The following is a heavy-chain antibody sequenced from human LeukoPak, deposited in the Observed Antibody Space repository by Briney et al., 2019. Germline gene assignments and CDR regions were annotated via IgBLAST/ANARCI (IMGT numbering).Heavy chain of an antibody. CDR1: GYTFTSYG. Sequence: ASVKVSCKASGYTFTSYGISWVRQAPGQGLEWMGWISAYNGNTNYAQNLQGRVTMTTDTLTSTAYMDLRSLRSDDTAVYYCARDRHTAMVRPTDFDYWGQGTLVTVSS. D-gene: IGHD5-18*01. CDR3: ARDRHTAMVRPTDFDY. J-gene: IGHJ4*02. V-gene: IGHV1-18*01. CDR2: ISAYNGNT.